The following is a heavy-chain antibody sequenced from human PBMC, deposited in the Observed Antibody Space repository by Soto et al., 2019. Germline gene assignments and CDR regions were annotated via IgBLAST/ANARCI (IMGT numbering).Heavy chain of an antibody. J-gene: IGHJ5*02. Sequence: PSETLSLTCTVSGWSINTYYWSWIRQPPGKGLELIGYIFNRGTTYYNPFLKSRVTISADTSKNQFSLKLSSVTAADTAVYYCARDPVPWGQGTLVTVSS. CDR2: IFNRGTT. CDR3: ARDPVP. CDR1: GWSINTYY. V-gene: IGHV4-59*06.